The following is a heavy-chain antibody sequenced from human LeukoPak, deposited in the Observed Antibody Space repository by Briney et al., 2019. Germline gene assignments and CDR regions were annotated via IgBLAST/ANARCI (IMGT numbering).Heavy chain of an antibody. D-gene: IGHD6-13*01. Sequence: GALLLSCAASGFTFSSYGMHWVRQAPGKGLEGVAVMWYDGSNKYYADSVKGRFTISRDNSKNTLYLQMNSLRAEDTAVYYCARDLAGYTWYSSSWGGGWFDPWGQGTLVTVSS. CDR2: MWYDGSNK. J-gene: IGHJ5*02. V-gene: IGHV3-33*01. CDR3: ARDLAGYTWYSSSWGGGWFDP. CDR1: GFTFSSYG.